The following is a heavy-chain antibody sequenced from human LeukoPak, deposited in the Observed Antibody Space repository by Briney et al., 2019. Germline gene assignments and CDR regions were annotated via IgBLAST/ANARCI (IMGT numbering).Heavy chain of an antibody. CDR3: ARGQTYDSSGYYWYY. V-gene: IGHV4-59*01. CDR1: GGSISSYY. CDR2: IYYSGST. Sequence: PSETLSLTCTVSGGSISSYYWSWIRQPPGKGLEWVGYIYYSGSTNYNPSLKSRVTISVDTSKHQFSLKLSSVTAADTAVYYCARGQTYDSSGYYWYYWGQGTLVTVSS. D-gene: IGHD3-22*01. J-gene: IGHJ4*02.